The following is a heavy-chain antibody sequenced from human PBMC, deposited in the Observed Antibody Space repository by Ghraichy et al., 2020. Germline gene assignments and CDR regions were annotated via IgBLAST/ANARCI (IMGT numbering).Heavy chain of an antibody. CDR1: GGPISSYY. CDR2: IYYTGST. CDR3: ARDGLGRGMSFDI. D-gene: IGHD3-16*01. V-gene: IGHV4-59*01. J-gene: IGHJ3*02. Sequence: SETLSLTYTVSGGPISSYYWSWIRQPPGKGLEWIGYIYYTGSTNYNPSLKSRVTMSVDTSKNQLSLHLTSVTAADTAVYYCARDGLGRGMSFDIWGQGTVVTVSS.